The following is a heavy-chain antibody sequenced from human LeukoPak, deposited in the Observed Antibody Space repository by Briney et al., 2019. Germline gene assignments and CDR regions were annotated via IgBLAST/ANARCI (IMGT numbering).Heavy chain of an antibody. CDR2: IYYSGST. V-gene: IGHV4-59*08. Sequence: SETLSLTCTVSGGSISSYHWSWIRQPPGKGLEWIGYIYYSGSTNYNPSLKSRVTISVDTSKNQFSLKLSSVTAADTAVYYCARHRTIIAAADPWGQGTLVTVSS. CDR1: GGSISSYH. CDR3: ARHRTIIAAADP. J-gene: IGHJ5*02. D-gene: IGHD6-13*01.